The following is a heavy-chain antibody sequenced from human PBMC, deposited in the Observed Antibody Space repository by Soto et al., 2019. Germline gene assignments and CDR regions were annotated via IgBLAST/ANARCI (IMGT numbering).Heavy chain of an antibody. CDR1: GFTFSSYW. V-gene: IGHV3-74*01. CDR2: INSDGSST. CDR3: ARVESCWSTSCSSDFDS. J-gene: IGHJ4*02. D-gene: IGHD2-2*01. Sequence: EVQLVESGGGLVQPGGSLRLSCAASGFTFSSYWMHWVRQVPGKGLVWVSRINSDGSSTTYADSVKGRFTISRDNAENTLYLQMNSLRAEDTGVYYCARVESCWSTSCSSDFDSWGQGTLVTVSS.